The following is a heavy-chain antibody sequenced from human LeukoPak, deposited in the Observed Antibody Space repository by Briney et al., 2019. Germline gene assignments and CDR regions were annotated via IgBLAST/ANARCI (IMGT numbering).Heavy chain of an antibody. CDR2: ISGSGGST. CDR3: AKLLRFRFGGVIGHFDY. Sequence: PGGSLRLSCAASGFTFSSYAMSWVRQAPGKGLEWVSAISGSGGSTYYADSVKGRFTISRDNSKNTLYLQMNSLRAEDTAVYYCAKLLRFRFGGVIGHFDYWGQGTLVTVSS. CDR1: GFTFSSYA. V-gene: IGHV3-23*01. J-gene: IGHJ4*02. D-gene: IGHD3-16*02.